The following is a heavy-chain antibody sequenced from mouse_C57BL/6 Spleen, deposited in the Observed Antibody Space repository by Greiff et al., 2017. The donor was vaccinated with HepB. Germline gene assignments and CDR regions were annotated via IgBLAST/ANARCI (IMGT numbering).Heavy chain of an antibody. V-gene: IGHV14-2*01. D-gene: IGHD2-3*01. CDR1: GFNIKDYY. CDR2: IDPEDGET. CDR3: ARMGHDGYYGGYYYAMDY. Sequence: EVKLMESGAELVKPGASVKLSCTASGFNIKDYYMHWVKQRTEQGLEWIGRIDPEDGETKYAPKFQGKATITADTSSNTAYLQLSSLTSEDTAVYYCARMGHDGYYGGYYYAMDYWGQGTSVTVSS. J-gene: IGHJ4*01.